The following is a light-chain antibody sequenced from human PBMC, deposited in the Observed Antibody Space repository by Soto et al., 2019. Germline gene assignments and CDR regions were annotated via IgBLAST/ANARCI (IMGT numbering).Light chain of an antibody. J-gene: IGKJ1*01. Sequence: VMTHSAATLSASPGERATLSCRASQSVSSNLAWYQQKPGQAPRLLIYGASTRATGIPARFSGSGSATEFTLTISSLQSQDFAVYYCQQYNNWPPWTFGQGTKVDIK. CDR1: QSVSSN. V-gene: IGKV3-15*01. CDR2: GAS. CDR3: QQYNNWPPWT.